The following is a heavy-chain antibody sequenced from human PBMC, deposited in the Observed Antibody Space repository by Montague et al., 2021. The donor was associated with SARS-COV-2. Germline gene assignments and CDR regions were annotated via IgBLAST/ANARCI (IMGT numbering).Heavy chain of an antibody. V-gene: IGHV4-39*01. J-gene: IGHJ6*02. Sequence: SETLSLTCTVSGGSISSSSYYWGWIRQPPGKGLEWIGSIYYSGSTYYNPSLKSRVTISVDTSKNQFSLKLSSVTAADTAVYYCAGRSSTMVRRVVDYYGMDVWGQGTTVTVSS. CDR1: GGSISSSSYY. D-gene: IGHD3-10*01. CDR2: IYYSGST. CDR3: AGRSSTMVRRVVDYYGMDV.